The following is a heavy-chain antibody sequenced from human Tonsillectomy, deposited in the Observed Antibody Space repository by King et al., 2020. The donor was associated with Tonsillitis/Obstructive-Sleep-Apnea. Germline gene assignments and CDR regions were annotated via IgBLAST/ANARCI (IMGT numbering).Heavy chain of an antibody. J-gene: IGHJ6*02. V-gene: IGHV3-48*03. CDR1: GFTFSLYE. CDR3: AREPENYYGMDV. Sequence: VQLVESGGGLVQPGGSLRLSCAASGFTFSLYEMNWVRQAPGKGLEWISSISSSENTKYYADSVKGRFTISRDNAKNSLYLQMNSLRVEDTAVYYCAREPENYYGMDVWGQGTTVTVSS. CDR2: ISSSENTK.